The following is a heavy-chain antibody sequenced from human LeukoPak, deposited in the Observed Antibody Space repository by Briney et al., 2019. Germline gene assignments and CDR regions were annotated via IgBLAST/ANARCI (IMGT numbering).Heavy chain of an antibody. CDR3: AKPAVQTGQLVPDYFDY. Sequence: PGGSLRLSCAASGFTLSSYSMNWVRQAPGKGLEWVSSISSSSSYIYYADSVKGRFTISRDNSKNTLYLQMNSLRAEDTAVYYCAKPAVQTGQLVPDYFDYWGQGTLVTVSS. V-gene: IGHV3-21*04. D-gene: IGHD6-6*01. CDR1: GFTLSSYS. CDR2: ISSSSSYI. J-gene: IGHJ4*02.